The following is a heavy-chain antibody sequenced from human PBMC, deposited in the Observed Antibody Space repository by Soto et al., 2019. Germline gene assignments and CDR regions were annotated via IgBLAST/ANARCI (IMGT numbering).Heavy chain of an antibody. CDR1: GYSVSSSDYY. D-gene: IGHD2-15*01. CDR3: APLTVSLSGPYGIHV. CDR2: MFYSGLT. J-gene: IGHJ6*02. V-gene: IGHV4-39*01. Sequence: SETLSLTCSVSGYSVSSSDYYWAWIRQPPGKGLEWIGSMFYSGLTHYNPSLKSRVTLSVDTSKNHFSVRLNSVTAADTAVYYCAPLTVSLSGPYGIHVWGQGTTVTVSS.